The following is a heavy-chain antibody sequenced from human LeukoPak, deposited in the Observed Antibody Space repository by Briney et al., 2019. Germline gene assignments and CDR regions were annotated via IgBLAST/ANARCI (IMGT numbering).Heavy chain of an antibody. CDR2: IDDGSETT. CDR1: GFTFSSSA. V-gene: IGHV3-23*01. Sequence: GGSLRLSCAASGFTFSSSAMSWVRLAPGKGLGWVSAIDDGSETTYYADSVKGRFTISRDNSKNTLYLQLTSLRVEDTAVYYCAKVATWTYFDPWGQGTLVTVSS. J-gene: IGHJ4*02. CDR3: AKVATWTYFDP. D-gene: IGHD3/OR15-3a*01.